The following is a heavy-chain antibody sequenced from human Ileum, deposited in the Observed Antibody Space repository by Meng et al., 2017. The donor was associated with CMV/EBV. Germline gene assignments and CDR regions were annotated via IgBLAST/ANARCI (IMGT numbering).Heavy chain of an antibody. V-gene: IGHV4-31*02. CDR1: ISSGGYY. CDR2: IYYSGST. Sequence: ISSGGYYWSWIRQHPGKGLEWIGYIYYSGSTYYNPSLKSRVTISVDTSKNQFSLKLSSVTAADTAVYYCARKRRDYYGSGSPHVDYWGQGTLVTVTS. D-gene: IGHD3-10*01. J-gene: IGHJ4*02. CDR3: ARKRRDYYGSGSPHVDY.